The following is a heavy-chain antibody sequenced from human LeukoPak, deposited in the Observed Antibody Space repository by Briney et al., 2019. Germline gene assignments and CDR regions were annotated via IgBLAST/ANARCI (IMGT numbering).Heavy chain of an antibody. D-gene: IGHD3-9*01. CDR3: ARAPTHYDILTALDY. CDR1: GGSISSGDYY. CDR2: IYYSGST. J-gene: IGHJ4*02. V-gene: IGHV4-30-4*08. Sequence: PSQTLSLTCTVFGGSISSGDYYWSWIRQPPGKGLEWIGYIYYSGSTYYNPSLKSRVTISVDTSKNQFSLKLSSVTAADTAVYYCARAPTHYDILTALDYWGQGTLVTVSS.